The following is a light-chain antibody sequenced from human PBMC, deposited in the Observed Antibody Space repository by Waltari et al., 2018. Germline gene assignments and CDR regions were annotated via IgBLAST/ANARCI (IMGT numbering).Light chain of an antibody. V-gene: IGLV8-61*01. Sequence: QTVVTQEPSFSVSPGGTVTLTCGLSAGSVSTTSYPSWFQQAPGQAPRTLIYSTNTRSAGVPDRFSGSILGNRAALTITGAQAGDDSDYYCALHIGNNIWAFGIGTRLTV. CDR2: STN. J-gene: IGLJ3*02. CDR1: AGSVSTTSY. CDR3: ALHIGNNIWA.